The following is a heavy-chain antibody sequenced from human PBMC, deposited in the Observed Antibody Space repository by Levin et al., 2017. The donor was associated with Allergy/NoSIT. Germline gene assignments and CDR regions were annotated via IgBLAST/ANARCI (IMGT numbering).Heavy chain of an antibody. Sequence: GGSLRLSCAASGFTFSSYAMSWVRQAPGKGLEWVSVISGSGGSTYYADFVKGRFTISRDNSKNTLYLQMNSLRAEDTAVYYCAKVPGENWNPRGAFDVWGQGTMVTASS. D-gene: IGHD1-1*01. J-gene: IGHJ3*01. CDR2: ISGSGGST. CDR3: AKVPGENWNPRGAFDV. CDR1: GFTFSSYA. V-gene: IGHV3-23*01.